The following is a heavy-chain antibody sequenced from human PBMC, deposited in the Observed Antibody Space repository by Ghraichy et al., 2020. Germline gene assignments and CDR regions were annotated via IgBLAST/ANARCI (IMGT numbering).Heavy chain of an antibody. CDR1: GITFSSYA. V-gene: IGHV3-30*04. CDR2: ISYDGSNK. Sequence: GESLRLSCAALGITFSSYAMHWVRQAPGKGLEWVAVISYDGSNKYYADSVKGRFTISRDNSKNTLYLQMNSLRAEDTAVYYCARSPPELATATYYWGQGTLVTVSS. D-gene: IGHD1-14*01. J-gene: IGHJ4*02. CDR3: ARSPPELATATYY.